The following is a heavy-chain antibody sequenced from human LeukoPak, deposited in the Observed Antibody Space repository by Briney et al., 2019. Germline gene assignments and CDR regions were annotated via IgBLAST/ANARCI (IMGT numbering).Heavy chain of an antibody. CDR1: GGSISSSY. J-gene: IGHJ3*01. CDR2: FYDTVST. CDR3: ARHGAFITRGFCSSSNCYVDGLQT. D-gene: IGHD2-2*01. Sequence: SETLSLTCTVSGGSISSSYWSWLRQSPGKGLQRIGYFYDTVSTKCNPSLKRRVSISTDTSKNQLSLKLNSVTAADTAVDYCARHGAFITRGFCSSSNCYVDGLQTWGQGIMVSVSS. V-gene: IGHV4-59*08.